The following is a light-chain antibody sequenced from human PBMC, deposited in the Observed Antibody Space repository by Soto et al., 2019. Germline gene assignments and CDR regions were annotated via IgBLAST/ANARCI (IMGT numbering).Light chain of an antibody. V-gene: IGKV1-39*01. CDR2: AAS. CDR1: QTISTY. CDR3: QQSYSTPRT. Sequence: DIQMTQSPSSLSASVGDRVTITCRASQTISTYLNWYQQKPGKAPNLLIYAASSLQSGVPSRFSGRGSGTDFTLTISSLQPEDFATYFCQQSYSTPRTFGQGTKVEIK. J-gene: IGKJ1*01.